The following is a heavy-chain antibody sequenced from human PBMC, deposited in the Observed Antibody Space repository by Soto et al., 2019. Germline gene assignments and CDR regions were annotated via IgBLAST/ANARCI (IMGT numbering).Heavy chain of an antibody. J-gene: IGHJ5*02. CDR3: ARDWRRSFVSGWFDP. V-gene: IGHV1-69*01. D-gene: IGHD6-13*01. Sequence: QVQLVQSGAEVKKPGSSVKVSCKASGRTFSSYAISWVRQAPGQGLEWMGGIIPIFGTANYAQKFQGRVTITADESTSTAYMELSSLRSEDTAVYYCARDWRRSFVSGWFDPWGQGTLVTVSS. CDR1: GRTFSSYA. CDR2: IIPIFGTA.